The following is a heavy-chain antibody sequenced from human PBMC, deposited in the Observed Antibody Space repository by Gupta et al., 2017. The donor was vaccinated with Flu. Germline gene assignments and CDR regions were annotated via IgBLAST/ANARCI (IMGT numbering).Heavy chain of an antibody. J-gene: IGHJ6*02. D-gene: IGHD5-12*01. CDR1: GGSFSGYY. Sequence: QVQLQQWGAGLLTPSETLSLTCAVYGGSFSGYYWSWIRQPPGKGLEWIGEINHSGSTNYNPSLKSRVTISVDTSKNQFSLKLSSVTAADTAVYYCARGLGGGDDFDHRTFYGMDVWGQGTTATVSS. CDR3: ARGLGGGDDFDHRTFYGMDV. CDR2: INHSGST. V-gene: IGHV4-34*01.